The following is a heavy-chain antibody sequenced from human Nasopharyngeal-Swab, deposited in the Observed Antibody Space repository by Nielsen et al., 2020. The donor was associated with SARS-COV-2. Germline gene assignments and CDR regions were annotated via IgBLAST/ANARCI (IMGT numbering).Heavy chain of an antibody. Sequence: GESLKISCEASGFTFRSYDMHWVRQGTGKGLEWVSAIGNAGDTYYPGSVKGRFTISRENAKNSLYLQMNSLRAEDTAVYCCARDPGRWVRGVYYWGQGTLVTVSS. CDR3: ARDPGRWVRGVYY. CDR1: GFTFRSYD. V-gene: IGHV3-13*01. CDR2: IGNAGDT. D-gene: IGHD3-10*01. J-gene: IGHJ4*02.